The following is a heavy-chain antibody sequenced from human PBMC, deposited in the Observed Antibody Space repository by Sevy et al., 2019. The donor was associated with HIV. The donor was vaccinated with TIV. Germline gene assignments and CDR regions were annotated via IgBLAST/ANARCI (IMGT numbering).Heavy chain of an antibody. CDR3: AKVVVPADIDPFYYYAYGMDV. V-gene: IGHV3-23*01. CDR2: ISGSGDST. D-gene: IGHD2-2*01. Sequence: GGSLRLSCAASGFTFSNYAINWVRQAPGKGLKWVSRISGSGDSTFYADSVKGRFTISRDNSKNTVHLQMNSLRVEDTAVYYGAKVVVPADIDPFYYYAYGMDVWGQRTTVTVSS. CDR1: GFTFSNYA. J-gene: IGHJ6*02.